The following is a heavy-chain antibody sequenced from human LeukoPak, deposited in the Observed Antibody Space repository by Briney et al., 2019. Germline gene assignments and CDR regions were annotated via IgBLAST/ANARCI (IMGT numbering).Heavy chain of an antibody. CDR3: ARDQTPKYYYDSSGYYT. CDR1: GFTFNIYG. CDR2: INSDGSST. D-gene: IGHD3-22*01. J-gene: IGHJ4*02. Sequence: GGSLRLSCAASGFTFNIYGMNWVRQAPGKGLVWVSRINSDGSSTSYADSVKGRFTISRDNAKNTLYLQMNSLRAEDTAVYYCARDQTPKYYYDSSGYYTWGQGTLVTVSS. V-gene: IGHV3-74*01.